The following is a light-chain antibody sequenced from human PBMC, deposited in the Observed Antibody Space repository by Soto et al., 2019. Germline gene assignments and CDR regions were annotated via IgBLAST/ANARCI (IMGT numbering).Light chain of an antibody. CDR3: ISYTSGTSPYV. J-gene: IGLJ1*01. V-gene: IGLV2-14*01. Sequence: QSALTQPASVSGSPGQSITISCTGTSSDVGGYNYVSWYQHHPGKAPKLIIYEVTNRPSGVSNRFSGSKSGNTASLTISGLQAEDESNYYCISYTSGTSPYVFGTGNKLTVL. CDR1: SSDVGGYNY. CDR2: EVT.